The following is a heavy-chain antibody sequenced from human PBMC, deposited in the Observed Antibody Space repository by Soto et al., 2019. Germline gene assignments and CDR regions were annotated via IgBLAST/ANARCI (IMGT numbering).Heavy chain of an antibody. CDR2: INHSGST. J-gene: IGHJ4*02. D-gene: IGHD3-3*01. CDR1: GGSFSGYY. Sequence: SETLSFTCAVYGGSFSGYYWSWIRQPPGKGLEWIGEINHSGSTNYNPSLKSRVTISVDTSKNQFSLKLSSVTAADTAVYYCARGRFLEWLLPARVHYFDYWGQGTLVTVSS. CDR3: ARGRFLEWLLPARVHYFDY. V-gene: IGHV4-34*01.